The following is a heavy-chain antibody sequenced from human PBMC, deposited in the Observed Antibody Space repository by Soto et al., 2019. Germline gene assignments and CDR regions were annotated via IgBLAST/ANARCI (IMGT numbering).Heavy chain of an antibody. CDR1: GGSISSSSYY. J-gene: IGHJ3*02. CDR3: AREGDYCSSISCSNAFDI. CDR2: IYHSGST. Sequence: SSETLSLTCTVSGGSISSSSYYWGWIRQPPGKGLEWIGYIYHSGSTNSNPSLKTRVTISVDTSKNHISLKVNSVTAADTAVYYCAREGDYCSSISCSNAFDIWGQGTMVTVSS. V-gene: IGHV4-61*03. D-gene: IGHD2-2*01.